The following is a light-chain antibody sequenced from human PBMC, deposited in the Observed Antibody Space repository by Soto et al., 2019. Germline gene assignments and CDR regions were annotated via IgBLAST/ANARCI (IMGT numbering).Light chain of an antibody. Sequence: EIVMKQSPATLSLSPGERATLSCRASQSVSSNLAWYQQKPGQAPRLLIYGASTRATGIPARFSGSGSGTEFTLTISSLQSEDFAVYYCQQYNNWPRTFGQGTKVDIK. CDR3: QQYNNWPRT. J-gene: IGKJ1*01. CDR2: GAS. CDR1: QSVSSN. V-gene: IGKV3-15*01.